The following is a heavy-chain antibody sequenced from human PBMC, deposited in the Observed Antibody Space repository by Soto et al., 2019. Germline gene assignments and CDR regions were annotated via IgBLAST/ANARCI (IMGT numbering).Heavy chain of an antibody. CDR3: AKDLLSSYYYGMDA. D-gene: IGHD3-10*01. CDR1: GFMFGSYA. V-gene: IGHV3-23*01. CDR2: ISGCGTDT. Sequence: EVQLLESGGGLVQPGGSLRLSCAASGFMFGSYAMSWVRQAPGKGLEWVSGISGCGTDTYYADAVKGRVTISRDNAKNTLYLQMNGLRAEDTAIYYCAKDLLSSYYYGMDAWGQGTTVTVSS. J-gene: IGHJ6*02.